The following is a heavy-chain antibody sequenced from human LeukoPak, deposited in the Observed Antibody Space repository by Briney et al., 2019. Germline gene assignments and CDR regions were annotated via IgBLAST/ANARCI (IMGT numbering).Heavy chain of an antibody. CDR1: GFTFSSYG. CDR3: AKDENPFLRYSSSWPRGEWGFDY. V-gene: IGHV3-30*18. J-gene: IGHJ4*02. Sequence: GGSLRLSCAASGFTFSSYGMHWVRQAPGKGLEWVAVISYDGSNKYYADSVKGRFTISRDNSKNTLYLQMNSLRAEDTAVYYCAKDENPFLRYSSSWPRGEWGFDYWGQGTLVTVSS. CDR2: ISYDGSNK. D-gene: IGHD6-13*01.